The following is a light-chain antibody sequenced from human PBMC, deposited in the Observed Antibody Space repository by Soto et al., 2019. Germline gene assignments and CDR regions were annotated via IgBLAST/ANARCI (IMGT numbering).Light chain of an antibody. CDR1: SSNIGGNS. Sequence: QSVLIQPPSVSGPAGQRVTISCSGSSSNIGGNSVNWFQQLPGTAPKLLIYSNDQRPSGVPARFSASKSGTSASLAISGLHSEDEAEYYCATWDDSLNGYVFGTGTKVTVL. CDR2: SND. J-gene: IGLJ1*01. V-gene: IGLV1-44*01. CDR3: ATWDDSLNGYV.